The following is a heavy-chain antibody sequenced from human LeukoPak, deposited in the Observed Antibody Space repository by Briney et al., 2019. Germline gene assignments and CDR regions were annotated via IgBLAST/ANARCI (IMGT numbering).Heavy chain of an antibody. CDR3: ATGGGYSGSYYYYYYMDV. CDR1: GYTLTELS. Sequence: PGASVTVSCKVSGYTLTELSMHWVRQAPGKGLEWMGGFDPEDGETIYAQKFQGRVTMTEDTSTDTAYMELSSLRSEDTAVYYCATGGGYSGSYYYYYYMDVWGKGTTVTVSS. D-gene: IGHD1-26*01. V-gene: IGHV1-24*01. CDR2: FDPEDGET. J-gene: IGHJ6*03.